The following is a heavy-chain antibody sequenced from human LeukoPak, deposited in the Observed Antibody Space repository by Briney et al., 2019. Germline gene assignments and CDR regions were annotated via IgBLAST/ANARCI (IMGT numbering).Heavy chain of an antibody. J-gene: IGHJ4*02. Sequence: GGSLRLSCAASGFTVSGNYMSWVRQAPGKGLEWVSSISSSSSYIYYADSVKGRFTISRDNAKNSLYLQMNSLRAEDTAVYYCATGGYSYGSNYFDYWGQGTLVTVSS. CDR2: ISSSSSYI. D-gene: IGHD5-18*01. CDR3: ATGGYSYGSNYFDY. V-gene: IGHV3-21*01. CDR1: GFTVSGNY.